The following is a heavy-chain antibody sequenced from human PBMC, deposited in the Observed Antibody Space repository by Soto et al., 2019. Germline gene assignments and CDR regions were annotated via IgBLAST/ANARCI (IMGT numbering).Heavy chain of an antibody. D-gene: IGHD3-9*01. CDR2: IYYSGST. J-gene: IGHJ4*02. CDR3: ARGRTFAYYDILTGPVMLGY. V-gene: IGHV4-31*03. Sequence: PSETLSLTCTVSGGSISSGGYYWSWIRQHPGKGLEWIGYIYYSGSTYYNSSLKSRVTISVDTSKNQFSLKLSSVTAADTAVYYCARGRTFAYYDILTGPVMLGYWGQGTLVTVSS. CDR1: GGSISSGGYY.